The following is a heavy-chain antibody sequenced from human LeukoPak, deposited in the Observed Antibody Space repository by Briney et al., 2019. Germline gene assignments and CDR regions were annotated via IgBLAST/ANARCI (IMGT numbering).Heavy chain of an antibody. J-gene: IGHJ6*02. V-gene: IGHV5-51*01. Sequence: GESLQISCKGSGYSFTSYWIGWVRQMPGKGLEWMGIIYPGDSDTRYSPSFQGQVTISADKSISTAYLQWSSLKASEPPRYYCSRFKFGCSGIENYYGMDVWGQGTTVTVSS. D-gene: IGHD3-10*02. CDR2: IYPGDSDT. CDR3: SRFKFGCSGIENYYGMDV. CDR1: GYSFTSYW.